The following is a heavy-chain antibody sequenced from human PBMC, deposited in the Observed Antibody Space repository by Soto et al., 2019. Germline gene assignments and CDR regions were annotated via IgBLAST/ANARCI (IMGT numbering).Heavy chain of an antibody. D-gene: IGHD4-17*01. J-gene: IGHJ4*02. CDR3: ARKVYGDYVFDY. CDR1: GYTFTSYD. Sequence: GASVKVSCKASGYTFTSYDINWVRQATGQGLEWMGWMNPNSGNTGYAQKFQGRVTMTRNTSISTAYMELSSLRYEDTAVYYCARKVYGDYVFDYWGQGTLVTVSS. V-gene: IGHV1-8*01. CDR2: MNPNSGNT.